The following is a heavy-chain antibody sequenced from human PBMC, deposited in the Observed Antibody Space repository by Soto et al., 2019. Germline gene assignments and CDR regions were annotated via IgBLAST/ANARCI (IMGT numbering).Heavy chain of an antibody. J-gene: IGHJ3*02. CDR2: ISVYSGDT. CDR3: ASDRRDSVSDRRAFDI. CDR1: GYTFSTYG. V-gene: IGHV1-18*01. D-gene: IGHD1-26*01. Sequence: QVQLVQSGAEVMKPGASVRVSCKASGYTFSTYGISWVRQAPGQGLEYMGWISVYSGDTNYAQKVQGRVTMTTDTSTSTAYMELKSLRSDDTAVYYCASDRRDSVSDRRAFDIWGPGTMVTVSS.